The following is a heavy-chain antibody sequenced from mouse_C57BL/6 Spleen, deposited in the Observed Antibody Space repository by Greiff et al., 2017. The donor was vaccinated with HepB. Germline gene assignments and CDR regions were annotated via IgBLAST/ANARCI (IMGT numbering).Heavy chain of an antibody. CDR3: ARAGDYGIPWFAY. CDR2: IHPNSGST. CDR1: GYTFTSYW. D-gene: IGHD1-1*01. Sequence: QVQLQQPGAELVKPGASVKLSCKASGYTFTSYWMHWVKQRPGQGLEWIGMIHPNSGSTNYNEKFKSKATLTVDKSSSTAYMQLSSLTSEDSAVYYCARAGDYGIPWFAYWGQGTLVTVSA. J-gene: IGHJ3*01. V-gene: IGHV1-64*01.